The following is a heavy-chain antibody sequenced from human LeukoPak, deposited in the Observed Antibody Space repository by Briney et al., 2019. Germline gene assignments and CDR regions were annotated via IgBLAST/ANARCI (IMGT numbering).Heavy chain of an antibody. CDR3: AIYDFWSGYYSAIPLDY. V-gene: IGHV1-2*02. CDR1: GYTFTGYY. D-gene: IGHD3-3*01. CDR2: INPNSGVT. Sequence: ASVKVSCKASGYTFTGYYMHWVRQAPGQGPEWMGWINPNSGVTNYAQKFQGRVTMTRDTSVSTAYMELSRLRSDDTAVYYCAIYDFWSGYYSAIPLDYWGQGTLVTVSS. J-gene: IGHJ4*02.